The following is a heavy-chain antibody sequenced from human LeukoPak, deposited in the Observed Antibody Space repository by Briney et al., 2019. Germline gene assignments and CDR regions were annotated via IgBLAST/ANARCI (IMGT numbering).Heavy chain of an antibody. J-gene: IGHJ4*02. CDR3: ARCTSTSCYNFDY. CDR1: GGSINSGSFY. V-gene: IGHV4-61*09. Sequence: SQTLSLTCTVSGGSINSGSFYWNWIRQSAGKGLEWIGHVYTTGTTNCNPSLRSLVTISLDTSKNQFSLNLNSVTAADTAVYYCARCTSTSCYNFDYWGQGTLLTVSS. D-gene: IGHD2-2*02. CDR2: VYTTGTT.